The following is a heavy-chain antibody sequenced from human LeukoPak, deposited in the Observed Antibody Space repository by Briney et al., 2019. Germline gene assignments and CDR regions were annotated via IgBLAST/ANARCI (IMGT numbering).Heavy chain of an antibody. J-gene: IGHJ4*02. D-gene: IGHD5-12*01. CDR3: ARDLNSWLKTDS. CDR1: GYTFTNYG. CDR2: ISAYNGDT. Sequence: GASVKVSCKASGYTFTNYGLSWVRQAPGQRLEWMGWISAYNGDTQYPKKFQGRVTMTRDTSTNTAYMELRSLRSDDTAVYYCARDLNSWLKTDSWGQGTLVTVS. V-gene: IGHV1-18*01.